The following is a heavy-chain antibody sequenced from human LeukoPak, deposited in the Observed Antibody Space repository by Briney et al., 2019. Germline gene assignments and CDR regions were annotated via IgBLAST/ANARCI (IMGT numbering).Heavy chain of an antibody. CDR2: INPNSGGT. V-gene: IGHV1-2*02. CDR3: AREWELLRKYLYH. Sequence: GASVKVSCKASGYSFSDYYIHWVRQAPGQGLDWMRWINPNSGGTTYAQNFKGRVTMTWDTSISTAYMELSRLRSDDTAVYYCAREWELLRKYLYHWGQGTLVTVSS. J-gene: IGHJ1*01. CDR1: GYSFSDYY. D-gene: IGHD1-26*01.